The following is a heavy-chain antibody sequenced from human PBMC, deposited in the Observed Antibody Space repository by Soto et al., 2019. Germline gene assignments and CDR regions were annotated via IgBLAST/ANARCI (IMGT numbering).Heavy chain of an antibody. Sequence: QVQLQESGPGLVKPSQTLSLTCTVSGGSISSGDYYWSWIRQPPGKGLEWIGYIYYSGGTYYNPSRKSLVTLSVDTSKNQFSLKLSSVTAADTAVYYCASRKSSPYVAYWGQGTLVTVSS. CDR3: ASRKSSPYVAY. D-gene: IGHD2-2*01. CDR2: IYYSGGT. CDR1: GGSISSGDYY. J-gene: IGHJ4*02. V-gene: IGHV4-30-4*01.